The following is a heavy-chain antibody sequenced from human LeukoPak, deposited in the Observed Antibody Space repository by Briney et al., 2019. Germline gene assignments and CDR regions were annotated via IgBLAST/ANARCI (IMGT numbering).Heavy chain of an antibody. J-gene: IGHJ4*02. CDR2: ISWNSGSV. Sequence: PGRSLRLSCAASGFTFDDYAMHWVRQAPGKGLEWVSGISWNSGSVGYADSVKGRFTISRDNAKNSLYLQMNSLRAEDTALYYCAKVMGRGSGSYYNSFDYWGQGTLVTVSS. CDR1: GFTFDDYA. V-gene: IGHV3-9*01. CDR3: AKVMGRGSGSYYNSFDY. D-gene: IGHD3-10*01.